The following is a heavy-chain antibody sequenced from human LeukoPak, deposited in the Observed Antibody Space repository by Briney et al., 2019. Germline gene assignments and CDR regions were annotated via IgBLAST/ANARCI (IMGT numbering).Heavy chain of an antibody. V-gene: IGHV4-38-2*01. CDR2: INHSGSI. Sequence: SEPLTLTCAVSGYPIRSGYYWSSIRQPPGKGLEWIGEINHSGSIIYNPPLKTGVTISVDTPKNQFSLKLTPVPPAHTPVYFCARGRINYIAVAGKGGFDYWGQGTLVTVSS. CDR1: GYPIRSGYY. J-gene: IGHJ4*02. D-gene: IGHD6-19*01. CDR3: ARGRINYIAVAGKGGFDY.